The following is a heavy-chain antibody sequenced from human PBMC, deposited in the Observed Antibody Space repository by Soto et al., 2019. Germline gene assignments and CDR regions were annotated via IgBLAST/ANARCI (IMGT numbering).Heavy chain of an antibody. CDR3: ASSAVGYHWFDP. CDR1: GGSFSDYY. J-gene: IGHJ5*02. Sequence: SETLSLTCAVYGGSFSDYYWSWIRQPPGKGLEWIGEINHSGSTNYNPSLKSRVTISVDTSKNQFSLKLNSVTAADTAVYYCASSAVGYHWFDPWGQGTLVTVS. D-gene: IGHD5-12*01. CDR2: INHSGST. V-gene: IGHV4-34*01.